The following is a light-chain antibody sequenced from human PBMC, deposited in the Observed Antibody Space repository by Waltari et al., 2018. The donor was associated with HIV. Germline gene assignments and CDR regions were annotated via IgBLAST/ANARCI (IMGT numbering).Light chain of an antibody. CDR1: QSVSSK. Sequence: EIVMLQSPATLSVSPGDRATLSCRASQSVSSKLALYQQKPGQAPRLLIYGASTRSTGIPGRFSGSESVTEFILTISSLQSEDCAVYYCQQYYKWPLTFGKGTRLEIK. J-gene: IGKJ5*01. CDR2: GAS. CDR3: QQYYKWPLT. V-gene: IGKV3D-15*01.